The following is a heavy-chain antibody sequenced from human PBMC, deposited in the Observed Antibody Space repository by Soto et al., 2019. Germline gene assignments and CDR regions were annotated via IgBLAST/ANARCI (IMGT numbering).Heavy chain of an antibody. J-gene: IGHJ2*01. Sequence: PXGSLLLSSASFVFTSMGSAVTWVGQAPGKGREWVSAISGSAVSTYYADSVKGRFTISRDTSKNTMYLRLSSLRAEDTAVYYCAKSKAPVWLQFWYFDLWGRGTLVTVSS. CDR2: ISGSAVST. CDR3: AKSKAPVWLQFWYFDL. CDR1: VFTSMGSA. D-gene: IGHD5-12*01. V-gene: IGHV3-23*01.